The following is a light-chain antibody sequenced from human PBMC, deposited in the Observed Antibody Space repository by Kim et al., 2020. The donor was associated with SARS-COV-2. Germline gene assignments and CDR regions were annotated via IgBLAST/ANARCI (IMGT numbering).Light chain of an antibody. Sequence: SASINGKSSQNILYNSDNKNYLAWYQQRPGQPPKLLIYWASTRESGVPDRFSGSGSGADFTLTISSLQAEDVAFYYCQQYYTTPYTFGQGTKLEI. V-gene: IGKV4-1*01. CDR3: QQYYTTPYT. J-gene: IGKJ2*01. CDR1: QNILYNSDNKNY. CDR2: WAS.